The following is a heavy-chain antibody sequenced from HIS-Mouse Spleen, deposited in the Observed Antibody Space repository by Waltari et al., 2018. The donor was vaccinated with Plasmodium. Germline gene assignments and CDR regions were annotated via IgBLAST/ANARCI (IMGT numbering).Heavy chain of an antibody. CDR3: ARVDYGSGDYYYYYGMDV. V-gene: IGHV4-38-2*02. D-gene: IGHD3-10*01. Sequence: QVQLQESGPGLVKPSEPLSLTCTVSGYSISSGYYWGWIRQPPGKGLEWIGSIDHSGSTYYNPSLKSRVTIAVDTSKNQFSLKLSSVTAADTAVYYCARVDYGSGDYYYYYGMDVWGQGTTVTVSS. CDR2: IDHSGST. CDR1: GYSISSGYY. J-gene: IGHJ6*02.